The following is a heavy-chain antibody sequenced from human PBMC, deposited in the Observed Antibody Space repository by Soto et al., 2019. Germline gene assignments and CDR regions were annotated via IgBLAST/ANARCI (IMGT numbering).Heavy chain of an antibody. CDR1: GFTFSSYA. J-gene: IGHJ6*03. D-gene: IGHD6-13*01. CDR3: AKGGSSWFFLFCDMDV. V-gene: IGHV3-23*01. Sequence: GGSLRLSCAASGFTFSSYAMSWVRQAPGKGLEWVSAISGSGGSTYYADSVKGRFTISRDNSKNTLYLQMNSLRAEDTAVYYCAKGGSSWFFLFCDMDVWGKGTTVTSP. CDR2: ISGSGGST.